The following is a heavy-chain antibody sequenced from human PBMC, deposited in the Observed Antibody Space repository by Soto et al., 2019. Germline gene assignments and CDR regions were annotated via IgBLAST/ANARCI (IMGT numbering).Heavy chain of an antibody. J-gene: IGHJ5*02. Sequence: SETLSLTCAVYGGSFSGYYWSWIRQPPGKGLEWIGEINHAGSTNYNPSLTSRVTISADTSKNQFDLKLSSVTAADTAVFYCARGPLRGWLDPWGQGTLVTVSS. CDR3: ARGPLRGWLDP. D-gene: IGHD4-17*01. V-gene: IGHV4-34*01. CDR2: INHAGST. CDR1: GGSFSGYY.